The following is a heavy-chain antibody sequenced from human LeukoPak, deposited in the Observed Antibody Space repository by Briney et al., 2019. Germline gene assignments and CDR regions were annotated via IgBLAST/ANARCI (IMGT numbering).Heavy chain of an antibody. CDR2: IIPIFGTA. Sequence: GASVKVSCKASGGTFISYAISWVRQAPGQGLEWMGGIIPIFGTANYAQKFQGRVTITADESTSTAYMELSSLRSEDTAVYYCAREGGSTIATYNWFDPWGQGTLVTVSS. D-gene: IGHD5/OR15-5a*01. CDR1: GGTFISYA. V-gene: IGHV1-69*13. CDR3: AREGGSTIATYNWFDP. J-gene: IGHJ5*02.